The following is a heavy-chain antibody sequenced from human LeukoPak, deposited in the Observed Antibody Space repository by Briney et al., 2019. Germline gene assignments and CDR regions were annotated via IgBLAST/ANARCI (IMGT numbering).Heavy chain of an antibody. CDR3: ATDDLKNRGYYNIED. Sequence: GGSLRLSCGASGFTFSSYSMTWVRQAPGKGLEWVATIKEAGTETFYVDSVKGRFTISRDNAKNSLFLQMNSLRAEDTAVYCRATDDLKNRGYYNIEDWGQGTLVTVSS. V-gene: IGHV3-7*04. D-gene: IGHD3-22*01. J-gene: IGHJ4*02. CDR2: IKEAGTET. CDR1: GFTFSSYS.